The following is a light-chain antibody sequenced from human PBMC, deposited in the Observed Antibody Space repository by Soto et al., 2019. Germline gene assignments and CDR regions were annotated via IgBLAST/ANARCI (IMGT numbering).Light chain of an antibody. CDR2: EFT. CDR3: NSYTTLSNRV. Sequence: QSALTQPASLSGSPGQSITISCTVTSTDIGAYNYVSWYQQHPGKAPKLLIYEFTNRPSGVSNRFSGSKSGNTASLTISVLQAEDEANYYCNSYTTLSNRVFGTGTKLTVL. V-gene: IGLV2-14*01. CDR1: STDIGAYNY. J-gene: IGLJ1*01.